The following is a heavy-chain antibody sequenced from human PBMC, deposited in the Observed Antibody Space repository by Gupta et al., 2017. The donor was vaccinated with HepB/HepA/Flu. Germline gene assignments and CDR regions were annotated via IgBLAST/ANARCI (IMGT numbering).Heavy chain of an antibody. CDR3: VRKSSGWSSYYFDS. D-gene: IGHD6-19*01. Sequence: VKLVDYGGGLVQPGDSLRRSCSDSGLTFQTYEMAWVRPTPGKGLEWISYINTSGSAKFYADSVKGRYTISRDNAKNSLFLQMNSLRAEDTAVYDCVRKSSGWSSYYFDSCGQGTLVTVSS. V-gene: IGHV3-48*03. CDR1: GLTFQTYE. CDR2: INTSGSAK. J-gene: IGHJ4*02.